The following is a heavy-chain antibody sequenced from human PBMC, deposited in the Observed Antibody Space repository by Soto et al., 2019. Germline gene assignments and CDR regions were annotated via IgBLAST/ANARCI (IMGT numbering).Heavy chain of an antibody. CDR3: GRHHLIPAAMPIDY. Sequence: SETLSLTCTVYGGSFSGYYWSWIRQPPGKGLEWIGEINHSGSTNYNPSLKSRVTISVDTSKNQFSLKLSSVTAADTAVYYCGRHHLIPAAMPIDYWGQGTLVTVSS. J-gene: IGHJ4*02. CDR2: INHSGST. V-gene: IGHV4-34*01. CDR1: GGSFSGYY. D-gene: IGHD2-2*01.